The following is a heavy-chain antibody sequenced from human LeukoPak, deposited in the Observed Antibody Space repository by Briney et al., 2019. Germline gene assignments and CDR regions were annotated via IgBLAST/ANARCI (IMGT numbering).Heavy chain of an antibody. D-gene: IGHD6-19*01. J-gene: IGHJ4*02. V-gene: IGHV3-48*03. CDR1: GFTFSSYE. CDR3: ARGYSSGWGHFDY. Sequence: GGSLRLSCAASGFTFSSYEMNWVRQAPGKGLEWVSYISSSGSTIYYADSVKGRFTISRDNAKNSLYLQMNSLGAEDTAVYYCARGYSSGWGHFDYWGQGTLVTVSS. CDR2: ISSSGSTI.